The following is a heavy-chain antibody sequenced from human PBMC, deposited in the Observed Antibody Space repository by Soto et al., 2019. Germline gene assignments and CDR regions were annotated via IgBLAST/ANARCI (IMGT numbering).Heavy chain of an antibody. V-gene: IGHV4-59*01. CDR1: GTSISGFY. J-gene: IGHJ4*02. CDR3: ARGAGYFEGSS. D-gene: IGHD6-25*01. CDR2: IFHGGST. Sequence: QVQLQEAGPGLVKPSETLSLTCNVSGTSISGFYWSWIRQPPGKGLQWIGSIFHGGSTDYKPSLRGRVTMSLDTSKSPLSLKLKSVTAADTAVYYCARGAGYFEGSSWGQGTLVTVS.